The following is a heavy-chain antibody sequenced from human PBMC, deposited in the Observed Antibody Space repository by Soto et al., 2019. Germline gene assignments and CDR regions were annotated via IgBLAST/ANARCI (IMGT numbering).Heavy chain of an antibody. Sequence: EVQLVESGGGLVQPGGSLRLSCAASGFTFSDHYMDWVRQAPGKGLEWVGRTRNKANSYTTEYAASVKGRFTISRDDSKNSLYLQMNSLKTEDTAVYYCARDNGYCTNGVCFTSAFDIWGQGTIVTVSS. CDR3: ARDNGYCTNGVCFTSAFDI. D-gene: IGHD2-8*01. J-gene: IGHJ3*02. V-gene: IGHV3-72*01. CDR2: TRNKANSYTT. CDR1: GFTFSDHY.